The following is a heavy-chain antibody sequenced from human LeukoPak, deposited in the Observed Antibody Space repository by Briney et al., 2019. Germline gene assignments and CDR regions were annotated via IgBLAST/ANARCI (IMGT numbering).Heavy chain of an antibody. CDR2: IGTAGDT. J-gene: IGHJ3*02. V-gene: IGHV3-13*01. Sequence: PGGSLRLSCAASGFTFSSYGMHWVRQATGKGLEWVSAIGTAGDTYYPGSVKGRFTISRENAKNSLYLQMNSLRAGDTAVYYCARGRLTDHAFDIWGQGTMVTVSS. CDR3: ARGRLTDHAFDI. CDR1: GFTFSSYG.